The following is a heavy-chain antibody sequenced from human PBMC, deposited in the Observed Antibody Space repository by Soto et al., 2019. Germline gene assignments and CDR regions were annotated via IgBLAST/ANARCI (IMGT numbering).Heavy chain of an antibody. J-gene: IGHJ4*02. CDR3: ARDLSKYDRYYFAL. CDR2: TKSDGSRI. CDR1: GFIFSDYW. D-gene: IGHD3-9*01. V-gene: IGHV3-74*03. Sequence: EVQLVESGGGLVQPGGSLRLSCVSSGFIFSDYWMYWVRQAPVQGLVWVSRTKSDGSRITYAYSGKGRFTISRDNATNTLQLQMNGLRVEDTAVYYCARDLSKYDRYYFALWAPGTLGTVSS.